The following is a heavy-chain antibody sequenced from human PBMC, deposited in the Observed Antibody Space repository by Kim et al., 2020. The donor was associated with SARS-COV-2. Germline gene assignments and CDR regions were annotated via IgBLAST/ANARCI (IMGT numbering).Heavy chain of an antibody. CDR3: ARGIAVALSDWFDP. J-gene: IGHJ5*02. V-gene: IGHV1-2*04. CDR2: INPNSGGT. CDR1: GYTFTGYY. D-gene: IGHD6-19*01. Sequence: ASVKVSCKASGYTFTGYYMHWVRQAPGQGLEWMGWINPNSGGTNYAQKFQGWVTMTRDTSISTAYMELSRLRSDDTAVYYCARGIAVALSDWFDPWGQGTLVTVSS.